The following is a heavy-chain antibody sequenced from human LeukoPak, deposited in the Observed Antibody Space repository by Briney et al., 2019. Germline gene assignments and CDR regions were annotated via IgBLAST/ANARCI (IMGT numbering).Heavy chain of an antibody. Sequence: GGSLRLSCAASGFTFSTYAMHWVRQAPGKGLEWVAVISYDGSNKYYADSVKGRFTISRDNSKNTLYLQMNSLRAEDTAVYYCAKDPRYNWNHRGSRGYFDYWGQGTLVTVSS. V-gene: IGHV3-30-3*01. CDR2: ISYDGSNK. D-gene: IGHD1-20*01. J-gene: IGHJ4*02. CDR3: AKDPRYNWNHRGSRGYFDY. CDR1: GFTFSTYA.